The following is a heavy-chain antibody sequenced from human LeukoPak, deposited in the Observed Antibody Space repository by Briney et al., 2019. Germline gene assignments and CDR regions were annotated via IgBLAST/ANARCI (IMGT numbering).Heavy chain of an antibody. Sequence: GGSLRLSCAASGFTVSSNYISWVRQAPGKGLEWVANIKQDGSEKYYVDSVKGRFTISRDNAKNSLYLQMNSLRAEDTAVYYCARGIEDRITIFGYWGQGTLVTVSS. J-gene: IGHJ4*02. CDR3: ARGIEDRITIFGY. D-gene: IGHD3-3*01. CDR2: IKQDGSEK. CDR1: GFTVSSNY. V-gene: IGHV3-7*03.